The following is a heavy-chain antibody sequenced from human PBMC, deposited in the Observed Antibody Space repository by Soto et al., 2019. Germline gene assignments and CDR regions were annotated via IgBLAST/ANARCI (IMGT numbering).Heavy chain of an antibody. Sequence: GGSLRLSCAVSGFTTRTYGMHWVRQAPGKGLEWVAVISYDGSNKYYGESVKGRITISRDKSKSTLYLRMNSLKPEDTAVYYCAKDRGYDFDPPRYHYSGMDVWGQGTTVTVSS. CDR1: GFTTRTYG. CDR2: ISYDGSNK. CDR3: AKDRGYDFDPPRYHYSGMDV. V-gene: IGHV3-30*18. J-gene: IGHJ6*02. D-gene: IGHD5-12*01.